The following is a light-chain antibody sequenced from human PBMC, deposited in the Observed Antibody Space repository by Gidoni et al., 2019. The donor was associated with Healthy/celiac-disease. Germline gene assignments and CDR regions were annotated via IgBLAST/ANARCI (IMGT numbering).Light chain of an antibody. V-gene: IGKV1-5*01. CDR2: DAS. Sequence: DIQMTQSPSTLSASVGDRVTITCRASQRISSWLAWYQQKPGKAPKLLIYDASSLESGVPSRVSGSGSGTEFTLTISILQPDDFATYYCQQSTSYSPSTFGQGTKLEIK. CDR3: QQSTSYSPST. J-gene: IGKJ2*01. CDR1: QRISSW.